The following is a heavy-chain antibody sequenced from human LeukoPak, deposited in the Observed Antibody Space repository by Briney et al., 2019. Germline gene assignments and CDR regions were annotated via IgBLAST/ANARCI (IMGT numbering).Heavy chain of an antibody. Sequence: GASLKISCKGSGYTFSTYWIAWVRQMPGKGLEWMGIIFPGQSGAIYSPSFQGQVTISADKSIHTAYLPWSSLRASDTAMYYCARQGDGYKIQRTFDIWGLGTMVTVSS. V-gene: IGHV5-51*01. J-gene: IGHJ3*02. CDR2: IFPGQSGA. CDR1: GYTFSTYW. D-gene: IGHD5-24*01. CDR3: ARQGDGYKIQRTFDI.